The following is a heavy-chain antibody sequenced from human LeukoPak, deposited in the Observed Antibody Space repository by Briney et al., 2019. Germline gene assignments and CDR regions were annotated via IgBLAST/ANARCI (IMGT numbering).Heavy chain of an antibody. J-gene: IGHJ6*03. Sequence: ASVKVSCKASGGTFSSYAISWVRQAPGQGLEWMGGIIPIFGTANYAQKFQGRVTITTDESTSTAYMELSSLRSEDTAVYYCARCGSGTGYYYYMDVWSKGTTVTVSS. CDR1: GGTFSSYA. V-gene: IGHV1-69*05. D-gene: IGHD1-26*01. CDR3: ARCGSGTGYYYYMDV. CDR2: IIPIFGTA.